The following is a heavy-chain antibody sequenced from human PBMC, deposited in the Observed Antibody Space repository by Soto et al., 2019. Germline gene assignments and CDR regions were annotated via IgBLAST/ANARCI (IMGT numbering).Heavy chain of an antibody. V-gene: IGHV3-30*18. CDR2: ISYDGSNK. J-gene: IGHJ3*02. CDR1: GFTFSSYG. CDR3: AKADRYGDYEGGDAFDI. D-gene: IGHD4-17*01. Sequence: QVQLVESGGGVVQPGRSLRLSCAASGFTFSSYGMHWVRQAPGKGLEWVAVISYDGSNKYYADSVKGRFTISRDNSKNTLYLQMNSLRAEDTAVYYCAKADRYGDYEGGDAFDIWGQGTMVTVSS.